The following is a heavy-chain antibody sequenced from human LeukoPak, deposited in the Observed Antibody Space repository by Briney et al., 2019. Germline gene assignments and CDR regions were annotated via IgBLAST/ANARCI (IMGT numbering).Heavy chain of an antibody. CDR2: IYPGDSDT. J-gene: IGHJ6*03. CDR1: GYSFTSYW. Sequence: GESLKISCKGSGYSFTSYWIGWVRQMPGKGLEWMGIIYPGDSDTRYSPSFQGQVTISADKSISTAYLQWSSLQASDTAMYYCARAHGLGSYYNQLPAYYMDVWGKGTTVTVSS. CDR3: ARAHGLGSYYNQLPAYYMDV. V-gene: IGHV5-51*01. D-gene: IGHD3-10*01.